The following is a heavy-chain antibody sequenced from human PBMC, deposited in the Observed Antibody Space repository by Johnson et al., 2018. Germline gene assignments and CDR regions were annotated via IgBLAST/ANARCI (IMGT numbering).Heavy chain of an antibody. CDR1: GFTFSSYS. Sequence: EVQLLESGGGLVKPGGSLRLSCAASGFTFSSYSMNWVRQAPGKGLEWVSSISSSSSYIYYADSVKGRFTISRDNAKNPLYLQMNSLRAEDTAVYYCARDYCGGDCYSGAFDIWGQGTMVTVSS. CDR2: ISSSSSYI. J-gene: IGHJ3*02. CDR3: ARDYCGGDCYSGAFDI. V-gene: IGHV3-21*01. D-gene: IGHD2-21*02.